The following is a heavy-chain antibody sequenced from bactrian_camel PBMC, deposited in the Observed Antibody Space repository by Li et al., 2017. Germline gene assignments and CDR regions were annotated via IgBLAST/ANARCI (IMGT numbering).Heavy chain of an antibody. CDR1: GYTDDGHC. Sequence: VQLVESGGGSVRAGTSLTLTCVTSGYTDDGHCMGWFRQVPGKQREKVALIGSDRATHYSQSVKGRFTISKDSAKNTLYLQMDSLKPEDTAMYYCAADPPVRRCGSSWEQYSYGHWGQGTQVTVS. CDR2: IGSDRAT. J-gene: IGHJ4*01. D-gene: IGHD6*01. CDR3: AADPPVRRCGSSWEQYSYGH. V-gene: IGHV3S55*01.